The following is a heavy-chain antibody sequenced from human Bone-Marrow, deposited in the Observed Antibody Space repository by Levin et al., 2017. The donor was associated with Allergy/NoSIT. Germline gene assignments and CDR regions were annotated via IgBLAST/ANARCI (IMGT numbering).Heavy chain of an antibody. J-gene: IGHJ5*02. CDR3: AHTLWFGSYSTPRLNWFDP. D-gene: IGHD3-10*01. V-gene: IGHV2-5*02. CDR1: GFSLSTSGVG. CDR2: IYWDDDK. Sequence: ESGPTLVKPTQTLTLTCTFSGFSLSTSGVGVGWIRQPPGKALEWLALIYWDDDKRYSPSLKSRLTITKDTSKNQVVLTMTNMDPVDTATYYCAHTLWFGSYSTPRLNWFDPWGQGTLVTVSS.